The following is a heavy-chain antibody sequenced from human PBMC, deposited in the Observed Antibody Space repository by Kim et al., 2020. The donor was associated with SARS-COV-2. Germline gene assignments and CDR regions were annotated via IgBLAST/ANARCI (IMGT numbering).Heavy chain of an antibody. D-gene: IGHD3-16*02. Sequence: GGSLRLSCAASGFTFSNAWMSWVRQAPGKGLEWVGRIKSKTDGGTTDYAAPVKGRFTISRDDSKNTLYLQMNSLKTEDTAVYYCTSSSTTPPAYDYIWGSYRPHFDYWGQGTLVTVSS. CDR1: GFTFSNAW. CDR3: TSSSTTPPAYDYIWGSYRPHFDY. V-gene: IGHV3-15*01. CDR2: IKSKTDGGTT. J-gene: IGHJ4*02.